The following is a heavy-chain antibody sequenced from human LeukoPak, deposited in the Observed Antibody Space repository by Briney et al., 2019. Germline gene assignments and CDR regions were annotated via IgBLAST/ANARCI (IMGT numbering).Heavy chain of an antibody. D-gene: IGHD4-11*01. J-gene: IGHJ4*02. CDR2: IWSDATEK. CDR3: AKDAQRGFDYSNSLEY. V-gene: IGHV3-33*06. CDR1: GFTYSHYG. Sequence: GGALRLSCAASGFTYSHYGVHWVRQAPGKGLEGVAVIWSDATEKYYGDAVKGRFTISRDNSRNTLYLQMNSLRAEDTAVYYCAKDAQRGFDYSNSLEYWGQGTLVTVSS.